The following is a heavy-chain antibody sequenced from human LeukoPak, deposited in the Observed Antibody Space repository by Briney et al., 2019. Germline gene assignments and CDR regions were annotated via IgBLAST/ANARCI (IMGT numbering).Heavy chain of an antibody. CDR3: ARRDISSGWSFDY. Sequence: SETLSLTCTVSGGSISSYYWSWIRQPPGKGLEWIGYIYYSGSTNYNPSLKSRVTISVDTSKNQFSLKLSSVTAADTAVYYCARRDISSGWSFDYWGQGTLVTVSS. J-gene: IGHJ4*02. D-gene: IGHD6-19*01. CDR1: GGSISSYY. V-gene: IGHV4-59*01. CDR2: IYYSGST.